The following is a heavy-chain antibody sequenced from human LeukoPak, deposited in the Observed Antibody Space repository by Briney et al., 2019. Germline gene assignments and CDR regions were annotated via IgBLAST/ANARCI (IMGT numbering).Heavy chain of an antibody. CDR2: ISGSGGST. J-gene: IGHJ4*02. CDR1: GFTFSSYA. CDR3: AKDAARDCSSTSCYMNDY. D-gene: IGHD2-2*02. Sequence: GGSLRLSCAASGFTFSSYAMSWVRQAPGKGLEWVSAISGSGGSTYYADSVKGRFTISRDNSKNTLYLQMNSLRAEDTAVYYCAKDAARDCSSTSCYMNDYWGQGTLVTVSS. V-gene: IGHV3-23*01.